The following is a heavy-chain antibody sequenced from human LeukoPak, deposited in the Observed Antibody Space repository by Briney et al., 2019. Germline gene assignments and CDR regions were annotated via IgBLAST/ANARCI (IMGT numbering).Heavy chain of an antibody. CDR1: GFTFSSYG. J-gene: IGHJ4*02. CDR2: IWYDGSNK. CDR3: AREWLQSNPYFDY. V-gene: IGHV3-33*01. D-gene: IGHD5-12*01. Sequence: PGRSLRLSCAASGFTFSSYGMPWVRQAPGKGLEGVAVIWYDGSNKYYADSVKGRFTISRDNSKNTLYLQMNSLRAEDTAVYYCAREWLQSNPYFDYWGQGTLVTVSS.